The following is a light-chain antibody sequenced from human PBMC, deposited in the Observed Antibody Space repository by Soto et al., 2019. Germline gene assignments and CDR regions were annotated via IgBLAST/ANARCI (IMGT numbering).Light chain of an antibody. V-gene: IGKV3-15*01. J-gene: IGKJ2*01. CDR1: QSVSSA. CDR2: GAS. Sequence: EILMTWSPATLSVSPAKRAALSCRASQSVSSALAWFQQTPGQSPRLLIFGASTRATGIPARFSGSGSGTEFTLTISGLQSEDFAVYDWQQHKGWPPYTFGQGTK. CDR3: QQHKGWPPYT.